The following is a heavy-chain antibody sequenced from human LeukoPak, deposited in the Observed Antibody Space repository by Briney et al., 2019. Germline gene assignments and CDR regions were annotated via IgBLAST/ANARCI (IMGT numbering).Heavy chain of an antibody. CDR2: IHYSGNS. CDR3: ARHFRGVVSAQLDY. D-gene: IGHD3-10*01. Sequence: SETLSLTCTVSGDSISNYYWSWIRQPPGKGLEWIWYIHYSGNSDYNPSLKSRVTILIDTSKNQFSLILSSVTAAGTAVYYCARHFRGVVSAQLDYWGQGTRVTVSS. V-gene: IGHV4-59*08. CDR1: GDSISNYY. J-gene: IGHJ4*02.